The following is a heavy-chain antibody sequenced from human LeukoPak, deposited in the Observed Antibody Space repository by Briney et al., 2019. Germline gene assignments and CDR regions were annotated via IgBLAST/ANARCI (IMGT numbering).Heavy chain of an antibody. CDR1: GGSISSYY. CDR3: ARHGGTAYSSSWYNWFDP. D-gene: IGHD6-13*01. J-gene: IGHJ5*02. V-gene: IGHV4-59*08. CDR2: IYYSGST. Sequence: SETLSLTCTVSGGSISSYYWGWIRQPPGKGLEWIGYIYYSGSTNYNPSLKSRVTMSVDTSKNQFSLKLSSVTAADTAVYYCARHGGTAYSSSWYNWFDPWGQGTLVTVSS.